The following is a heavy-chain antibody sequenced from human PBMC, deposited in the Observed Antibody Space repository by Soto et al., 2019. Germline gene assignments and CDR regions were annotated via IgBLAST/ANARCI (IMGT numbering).Heavy chain of an antibody. CDR1: GFTVSNDY. CDR3: ARVAVTGTYYFDY. Sequence: LRLSCAASGFTVSNDYMSWVRQAPGKGLEWVSIIYSSGRTDYADSVKGRFTISRDDSKNTLFLQMNGLRAEDTAVYYCARVAVTGTYYFDYWGQGTLVTVSS. D-gene: IGHD6-19*01. J-gene: IGHJ4*02. V-gene: IGHV3-66*01. CDR2: IYSSGRT.